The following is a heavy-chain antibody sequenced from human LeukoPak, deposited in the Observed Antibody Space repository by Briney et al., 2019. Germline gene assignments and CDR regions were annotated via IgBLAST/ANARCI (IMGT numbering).Heavy chain of an antibody. J-gene: IGHJ4*02. V-gene: IGHV3-21*01. Sequence: PGGSLRLSCAAAGFTFRSYSMNWVRQAPGKGLEWVSSISSSSSYIYYADSVKGRFTISRDNAKNSLYLQMNSLRAEDTAVYYCARDESIEFPLFDYWGQGTLVTVSS. D-gene: IGHD3-10*01. CDR3: ARDESIEFPLFDY. CDR2: ISSSSSYI. CDR1: GFTFRSYS.